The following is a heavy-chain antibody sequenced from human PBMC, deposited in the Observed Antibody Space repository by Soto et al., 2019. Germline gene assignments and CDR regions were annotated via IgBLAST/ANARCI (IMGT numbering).Heavy chain of an antibody. CDR1: GDSVSSNSAA. J-gene: IGHJ5*02. Sequence: SQTLSLTCAISGDSVSSNSAAWNWIRQSPSRGLEWLGRTYYRSKWYNDYAVPVKSRITINPDTSKNQFSLQLNSVTPEDTAVYYCAREYIVVVPAARGGWFDPWGQGTLVTVSS. V-gene: IGHV6-1*01. CDR2: TYYRSKWYN. D-gene: IGHD2-2*01. CDR3: AREYIVVVPAARGGWFDP.